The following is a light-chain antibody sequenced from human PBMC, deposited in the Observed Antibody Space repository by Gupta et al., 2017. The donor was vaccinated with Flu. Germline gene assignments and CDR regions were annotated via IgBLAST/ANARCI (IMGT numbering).Light chain of an antibody. Sequence: IQMTQSPSSLSASVGDRVTITCHASQDISNYLNWYQQKPGKAPKLLIDDASNLETGVPSRFSGSGSGTDFTFTISSLQPEDIATYYCQHYDNRPRSTFGQGTKLEIK. V-gene: IGKV1-33*01. CDR2: DAS. CDR1: QDISNY. CDR3: QHYDNRPRST. J-gene: IGKJ2*01.